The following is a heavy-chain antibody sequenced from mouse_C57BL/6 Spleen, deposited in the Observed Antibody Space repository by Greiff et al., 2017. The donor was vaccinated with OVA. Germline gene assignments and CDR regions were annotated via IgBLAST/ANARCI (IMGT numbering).Heavy chain of an antibody. CDR2: ISYDGSN. V-gene: IGHV3-6*01. CDR1: GYSITSGYY. Sequence: EVKLMESGPGLVKPSQSLSLTCSVTGYSITSGYYWNWIRQFPGNKLEWMGYISYDGSNNYNPSLKNRISITRDTSKNQFFLKLNSVTTEDTATYYCARDEASNGYAMDYWGQGTSVTGSS. J-gene: IGHJ4*01. CDR3: ARDEASNGYAMDY. D-gene: IGHD2-5*01.